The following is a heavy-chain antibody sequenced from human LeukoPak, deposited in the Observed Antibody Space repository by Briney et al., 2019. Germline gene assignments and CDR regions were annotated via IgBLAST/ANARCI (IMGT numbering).Heavy chain of an antibody. V-gene: IGHV3-21*01. D-gene: IGHD1-26*01. J-gene: IGHJ4*02. CDR3: ARVKVGATTPDFDY. CDR1: GFTFSSYS. Sequence: GGSLRLSCAASGFTFSSYSMNWVRQAPGKGLEWVSSISSSSSYIYYADSVKGRFTISRDNAKNSLYLQMNSLRAEDTAVYYCARVKVGATTPDFDYWGQGTLVTVSS. CDR2: ISSSSSYI.